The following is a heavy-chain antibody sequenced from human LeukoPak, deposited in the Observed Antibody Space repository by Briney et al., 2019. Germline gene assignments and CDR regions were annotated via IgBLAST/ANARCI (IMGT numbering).Heavy chain of an antibody. CDR2: IIPIFGTA. Sequence: SVKVSCKASGGTFSSYAISWVRQAPGQGLEWMGGIIPIFGTANYAQKFQGRVTIIADESTSTAYMELSSLRSEDTAVYYCARDRDIVVVPAAIRMDYWGQGTLVTVSS. J-gene: IGHJ4*02. D-gene: IGHD2-2*02. CDR3: ARDRDIVVVPAAIRMDY. CDR1: GGTFSSYA. V-gene: IGHV1-69*13.